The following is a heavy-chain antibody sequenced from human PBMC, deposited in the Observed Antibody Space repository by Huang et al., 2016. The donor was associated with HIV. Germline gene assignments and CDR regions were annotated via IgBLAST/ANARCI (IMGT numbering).Heavy chain of an antibody. CDR3: ARFRGPQVTLNWLDP. D-gene: IGHD3-10*01. J-gene: IGHJ5*02. Sequence: QVQLVQSGPEMKKPGASVTVSCKASGYTFFTYSISWVRQATGQGLDWMGWVSTYNGHTNYAQKFQGRLTLTTDVSTSSAYMELKNLGSDDTAVYYCARFRGPQVTLNWLDPWGQGTLVTVSS. V-gene: IGHV1-18*01. CDR1: GYTFFTYS. CDR2: VSTYNGHT.